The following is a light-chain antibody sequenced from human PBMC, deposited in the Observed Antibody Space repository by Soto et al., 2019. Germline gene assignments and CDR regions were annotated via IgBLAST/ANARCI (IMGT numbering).Light chain of an antibody. CDR2: KAS. J-gene: IGKJ1*01. Sequence: DIPMTQSPSTLSASVGDRVTITCRASQSISSWLAWYQQKPGKAPKLLIYKASSLESGLPSTFSGSGSGTDFILTIRSLQPYDFGTYYSQHYNRYPSFGQGTKVEIK. CDR1: QSISSW. V-gene: IGKV1-5*03. CDR3: QHYNRYPS.